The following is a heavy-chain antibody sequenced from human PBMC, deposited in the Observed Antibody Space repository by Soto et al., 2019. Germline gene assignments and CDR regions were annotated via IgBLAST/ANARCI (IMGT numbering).Heavy chain of an antibody. CDR2: MYHSGST. Sequence: TLSLTCAVSGGSISSGGYSWSWIRQPPGKGLEWIGYMYHSGSTYYNPSLKSRVTISIDTSKNQFSLKLTSVTAADTAVYYCARDKITGRFDYWGQGTLVTVSS. CDR1: GGSISSGGYS. D-gene: IGHD2-8*02. CDR3: ARDKITGRFDY. V-gene: IGHV4-30-2*01. J-gene: IGHJ4*02.